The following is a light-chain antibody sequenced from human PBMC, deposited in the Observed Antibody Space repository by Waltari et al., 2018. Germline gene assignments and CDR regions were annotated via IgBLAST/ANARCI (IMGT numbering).Light chain of an antibody. CDR3: QNHERLPAT. V-gene: IGKV3-20*01. CDR1: QSVSKY. J-gene: IGKJ1*01. Sequence: EVVLTQSPGTLSLSPGERATLSCRASQSVSKYLAWYQQRPGKAPRLLIYAASTRATGVPDRFSGSGFGTDFSLTISRLEPEDFAVYYCQNHERLPATFGQGTKVEIK. CDR2: AAS.